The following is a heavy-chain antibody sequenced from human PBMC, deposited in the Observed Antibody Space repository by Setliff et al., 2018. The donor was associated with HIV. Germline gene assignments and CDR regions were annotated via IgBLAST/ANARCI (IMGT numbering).Heavy chain of an antibody. CDR3: ARDGYYDSSGYSAFDI. D-gene: IGHD3-22*01. J-gene: IGHJ3*02. CDR1: GYTFTDYY. Sequence: ASVKVSCKASGYTFTDYYIHWVRQAPGQGLEWMGRINPNNGGTNYAQKFQGRVTMTRDTSISTAYMELSRLRSDDTAVYYCARDGYYDSSGYSAFDIWGQGTVVTVSS. V-gene: IGHV1-2*06. CDR2: INPNNGGT.